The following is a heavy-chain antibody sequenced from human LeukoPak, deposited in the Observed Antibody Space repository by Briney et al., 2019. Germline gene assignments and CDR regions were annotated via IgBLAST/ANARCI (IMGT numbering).Heavy chain of an antibody. V-gene: IGHV3-33*08. J-gene: IGHJ4*01. Sequence: GGSLTLSCAASGFTFRAFGMHWVRQPPGKGLEWVAVIWYDGSNIYYADSVKGRFTISRYNSRNTLYLQMNSLRAEDTAVYYCVRELPLVVHYYFYHWGPGGLVTVSS. CDR2: IWYDGSNI. CDR3: VRELPLVVHYYFYH. CDR1: GFTFRAFG. D-gene: IGHD2-21*01.